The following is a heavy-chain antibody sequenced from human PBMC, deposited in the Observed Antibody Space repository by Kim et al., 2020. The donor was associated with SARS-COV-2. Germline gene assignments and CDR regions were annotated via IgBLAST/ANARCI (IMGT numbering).Heavy chain of an antibody. J-gene: IGHJ4*02. CDR3: ARMLWHEVVDY. Sequence: TNSNPSLKSRVTISVDTSKNQFSLKLSSVTAADTAVYYCARMLWHEVVDYWGQGTLVTVSS. CDR2: T. V-gene: IGHV4-4*09. D-gene: IGHD2-2*01.